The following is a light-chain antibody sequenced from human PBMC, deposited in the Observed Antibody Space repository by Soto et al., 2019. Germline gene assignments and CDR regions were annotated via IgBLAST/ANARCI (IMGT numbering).Light chain of an antibody. V-gene: IGLV2-14*01. CDR2: EVT. CDR1: SSDVGSFNC. Sequence: QSVLTQPASVSGSPGQSIAISCTGTSSDVGSFNCVSWYQQHPGKVPKLMIYEVTNRPSGVSDRLSGSKSGNTASLTISGLQAEDEADYYCSSCTTTNTLVFGGGTKLTVL. CDR3: SSCTTTNTLV. J-gene: IGLJ2*01.